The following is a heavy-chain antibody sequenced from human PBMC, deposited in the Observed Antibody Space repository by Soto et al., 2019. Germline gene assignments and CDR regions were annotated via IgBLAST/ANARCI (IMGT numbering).Heavy chain of an antibody. CDR1: GYTFSGYY. D-gene: IGHD3-22*01. V-gene: IGHV1-2*04. J-gene: IGHJ3*01. CDR3: ARDQLYYNDISGRPLNAFDV. CDR2: INPNSGGT. Sequence: VSVKLYCNASGYTFSGYYMHWVRQAPGQGLEWMGWINPNSGGTNYAQKFQGWVTMTRDTSISTAYMELSRLRAEDTAVYYCARDQLYYNDISGRPLNAFDVWGQGTMVTVSS.